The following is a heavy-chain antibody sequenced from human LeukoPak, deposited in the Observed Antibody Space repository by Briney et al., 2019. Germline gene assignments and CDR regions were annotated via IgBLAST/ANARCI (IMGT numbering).Heavy chain of an antibody. D-gene: IGHD3-10*01. CDR3: ARGGMVRGVLGDY. J-gene: IGHJ4*02. CDR1: GYTFTGYY. V-gene: IGHV1-2*04. Sequence: SVKASCQASGYTFTGYYMHWVRQAPGHALEWMGWIKPNSGGTNYAQKFQGWVTMTRDTSISTAYMELSRLRSDDTAVYYCARGGMVRGVLGDYWGQGTLVTVSS. CDR2: IKPNSGGT.